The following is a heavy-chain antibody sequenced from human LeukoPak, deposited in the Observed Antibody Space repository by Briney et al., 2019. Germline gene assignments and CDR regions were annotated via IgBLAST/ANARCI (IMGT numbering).Heavy chain of an antibody. D-gene: IGHD2/OR15-2a*01. CDR1: GVTFSSYA. CDR3: ARDVIIAYGMDV. V-gene: IGHV1-69*13. CDR2: IIPIVGAA. Sequence: ASLKLSCKASGVTFSSYAISWVRQAPGQGLEWMAGIIPIVGAANYAQTFKGRVTITADESTSTAYMELSSLRSEDTAVYYCARDVIIAYGMDVWGQGTTVTVSS. J-gene: IGHJ6*02.